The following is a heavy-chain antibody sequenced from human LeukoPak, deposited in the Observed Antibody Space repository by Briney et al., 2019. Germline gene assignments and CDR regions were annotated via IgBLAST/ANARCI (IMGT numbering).Heavy chain of an antibody. J-gene: IGHJ4*02. D-gene: IGHD3-22*01. CDR3: ARGQIVLGGYYFDY. V-gene: IGHV4-30-2*01. CDR1: GGSINSGGYS. Sequence: PSETLSLTCAVSGGSINSGGYSWSWIRQPPGKGLEWIGYIYHSGSTYYNPSLKSRVTISVDRSKNQFSLKLSSVTAADTAVYYCARGQIVLGGYYFDYWGQGTLVTVSS. CDR2: IYHSGST.